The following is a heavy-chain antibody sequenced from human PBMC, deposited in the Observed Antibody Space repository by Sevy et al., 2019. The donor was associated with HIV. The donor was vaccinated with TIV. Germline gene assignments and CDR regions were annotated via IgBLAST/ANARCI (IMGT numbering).Heavy chain of an antibody. V-gene: IGHV3-73*01. J-gene: IGHJ6*02. CDR3: TSVDGSGSYGMDV. CDR1: GFTFSGSA. CDR2: IRSKAKSYAT. Sequence: GGSLRLSCAASGFTFSGSAMHWVRQASGKGLGWVGRIRSKAKSYATAYAASVKGRFTISRDDSKNTAYLQMNSLKTEDTAVYYCTSVDGSGSYGMDVWGQGTTVTVSS. D-gene: IGHD3-10*01.